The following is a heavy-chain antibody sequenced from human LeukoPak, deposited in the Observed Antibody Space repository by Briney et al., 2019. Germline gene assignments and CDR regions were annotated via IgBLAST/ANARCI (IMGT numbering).Heavy chain of an antibody. J-gene: IGHJ6*02. CDR1: GGSISSYY. CDR2: IYYSGST. CDR3: ARESLHYGMDV. Sequence: NPSETLSLTCTVSGGSISSYYWSWIRQPPGKGLEWIGYIYYSGSTNYNPSLKSRVTISVDTSKNQFSLKLSSVTAADTAVYYCARESLHYGMDVWGQGTTVTVSS. V-gene: IGHV4-59*01.